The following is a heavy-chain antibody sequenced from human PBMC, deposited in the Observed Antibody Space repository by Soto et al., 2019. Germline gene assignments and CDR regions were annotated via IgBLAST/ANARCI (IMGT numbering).Heavy chain of an antibody. CDR3: ARTGGLGAVAVDY. CDR1: GGSISSGGYS. CDR2: IYHSGST. D-gene: IGHD6-19*01. Sequence: QLQLQESGSGLVKPSQTLSLTCAVSGGSISSGGYSWSWIRQPPGKGLECIGYIYHSGSTYYNPSLKCRVTISVDRSKNQFSLKLSSVTAADTAVYYCARTGGLGAVAVDYWGQGTLVTVSS. V-gene: IGHV4-30-2*01. J-gene: IGHJ4*02.